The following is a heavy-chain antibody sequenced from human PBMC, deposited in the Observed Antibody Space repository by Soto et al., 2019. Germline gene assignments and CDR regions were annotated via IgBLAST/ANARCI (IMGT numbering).Heavy chain of an antibody. D-gene: IGHD6-13*01. CDR1: GDSISGFY. Sequence: QVQLQESGPGLVKPSETLSLTCTVSGDSISGFYWSWIRQPARKGLGWIGRTSTGGGTNYNPSLKSRVTMTIDTSKSHFSLNLRSVTAADTAVYYCARDVCRGSSSWVNWGQGTMVTVSS. CDR3: ARDVCRGSSSWVN. CDR2: TSTGGGT. V-gene: IGHV4-4*07. J-gene: IGHJ4*02.